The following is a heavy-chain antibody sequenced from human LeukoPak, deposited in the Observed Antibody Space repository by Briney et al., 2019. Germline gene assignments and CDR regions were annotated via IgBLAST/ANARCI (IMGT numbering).Heavy chain of an antibody. CDR2: IYYSGST. D-gene: IGHD1-1*01. CDR3: ARDLGILWFDP. V-gene: IGHV4-59*01. J-gene: IGHJ5*02. Sequence: SETLSLTCTVSGGSISSYYWSWIRQPPGKGLEWIGYIYYSGSTNYNPSLKSRVTISVDTSKNQFSLKLSSVTAADTAVYYCARDLGILWFDPWGQGTLVTVSS. CDR1: GGSISSYY.